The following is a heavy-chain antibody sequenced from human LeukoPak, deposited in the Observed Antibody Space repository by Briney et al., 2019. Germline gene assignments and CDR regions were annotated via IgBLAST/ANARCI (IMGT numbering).Heavy chain of an antibody. Sequence: PSETLSLTRAVYGGSFRGHYWTWIRQPPGKGLDGMGGVTDRGNVNYNPSLRSRVTTPVDTAKSQLSVKLRSMTAADTSVFFCARARGSSSGWGHYYYSLDVWGQGTTVTVSS. J-gene: IGHJ6*02. D-gene: IGHD6-19*01. CDR1: GGSFRGHY. CDR3: ARARGSSSGWGHYYYSLDV. CDR2: VTDRGNV. V-gene: IGHV4-34*01.